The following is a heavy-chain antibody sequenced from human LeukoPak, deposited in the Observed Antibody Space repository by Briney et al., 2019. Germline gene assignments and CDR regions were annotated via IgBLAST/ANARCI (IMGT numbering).Heavy chain of an antibody. J-gene: IGHJ6*02. Sequence: ASVKVSCKASGGTFSSYAITWVRQAPGQGLEWMGGIIPIFGTANYAQKFQGRVTITADESTSTAYMELSSLRSEDTAVYYCARVYDSSGYSYYYYYGMDVWGQGTTVTVSS. V-gene: IGHV1-69*13. CDR1: GGTFSSYA. CDR3: ARVYDSSGYSYYYYYGMDV. D-gene: IGHD3-22*01. CDR2: IIPIFGTA.